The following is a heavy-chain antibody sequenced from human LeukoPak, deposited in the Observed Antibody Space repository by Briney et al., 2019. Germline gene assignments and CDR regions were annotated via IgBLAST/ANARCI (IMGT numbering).Heavy chain of an antibody. CDR2: ISSSSSYI. Sequence: GGSLRLSCAASGFTFSSYSMNWVRQAPGEGLEWVSSISSSSSYIYYADSVKGRFTISRDNAKNSLYLQMNSLRAEDTAVYYCARDYCSSTSCYQDYWGQGTLVTVSS. V-gene: IGHV3-21*01. J-gene: IGHJ4*02. CDR1: GFTFSSYS. D-gene: IGHD2-2*01. CDR3: ARDYCSSTSCYQDY.